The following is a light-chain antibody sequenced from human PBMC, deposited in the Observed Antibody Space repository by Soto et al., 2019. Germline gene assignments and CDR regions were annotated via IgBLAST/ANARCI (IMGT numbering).Light chain of an antibody. Sequence: EIVMTQSPVTLSVSPGERATLSCRASQSVSSNLAWYQQKPGQAPRLLIYDTSHRATGTPARFSGSGSGTDFTLTISSLEPEDFAVYYCQQRSNWVTFGQGTKVDNK. CDR1: QSVSSN. J-gene: IGKJ1*01. V-gene: IGKV3-11*01. CDR3: QQRSNWVT. CDR2: DTS.